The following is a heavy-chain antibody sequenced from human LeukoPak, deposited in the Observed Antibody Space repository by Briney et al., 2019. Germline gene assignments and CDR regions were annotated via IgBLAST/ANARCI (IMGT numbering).Heavy chain of an antibody. J-gene: IGHJ6*03. Sequence: PSETLSLTCTVSGGSISSSSYYWGWIRQPPGKGLEWIGYISYSGSTNYNPSLKSRVTISVDTSKNQFSLKLSSVTAADTAAYYCARSHHAYYYYYMDAWGKGTTVTVSS. CDR3: ARSHHAYYYYYMDA. CDR2: ISYSGST. V-gene: IGHV4-61*05. CDR1: GGSISSSSYY. D-gene: IGHD1-14*01.